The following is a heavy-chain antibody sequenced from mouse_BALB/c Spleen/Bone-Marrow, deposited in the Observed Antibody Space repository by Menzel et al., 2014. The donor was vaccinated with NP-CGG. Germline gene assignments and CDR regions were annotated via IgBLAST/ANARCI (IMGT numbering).Heavy chain of an antibody. D-gene: IGHD2-3*01. CDR1: GYALTNYL. V-gene: IGHV1-54*03. CDR3: ARSIYDGYSEAMDY. Sequence: VKLVESGAELVRPGTSVKVSCKASGYALTNYLIEWVKQRPGQGLEWIGVNNPGSGGTNYNEKFKGKATLTADKSSSTVYMQLSSLTSDDSAVYFCARSIYDGYSEAMDYWGQGTSVTVSS. CDR2: NNPGSGGT. J-gene: IGHJ4*01.